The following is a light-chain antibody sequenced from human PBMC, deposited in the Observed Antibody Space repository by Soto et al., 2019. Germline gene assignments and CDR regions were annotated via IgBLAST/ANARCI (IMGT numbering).Light chain of an antibody. V-gene: IGKV3-15*01. Sequence: ETVMTQSPGTLSVSLGERATLSCRASQSVGSDLAWYQQKPGQAPRLLIYHSSTRAPAIPARFSGSGSGTEFTLTISSLQSEDFAVYYCQHYNSWPLTFGGGTKGDIK. CDR1: QSVGSD. J-gene: IGKJ4*01. CDR3: QHYNSWPLT. CDR2: HSS.